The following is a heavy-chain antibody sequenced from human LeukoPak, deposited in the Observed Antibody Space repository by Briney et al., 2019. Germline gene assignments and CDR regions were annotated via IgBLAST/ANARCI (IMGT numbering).Heavy chain of an antibody. CDR3: ARGSATVTTWDYYYYYMDV. Sequence: SETLSLTCTVSGGSISSSSYYWGWIRQPPGKGLEWIGSIYYSGSTYYNPSLKSRVTISVDTSKNQFSLKLSSVTAADTAVYYCARGSATVTTWDYYYYYMDVWGKGTTVTISS. D-gene: IGHD4-17*01. J-gene: IGHJ6*03. CDR2: IYYSGST. V-gene: IGHV4-39*07. CDR1: GGSISSSSYY.